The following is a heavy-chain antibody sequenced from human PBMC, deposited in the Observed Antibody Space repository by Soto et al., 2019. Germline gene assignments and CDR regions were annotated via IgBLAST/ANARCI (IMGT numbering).Heavy chain of an antibody. D-gene: IGHD2-2*01. Sequence: SETLSLTCTVSGSSISSGGYYWSWIRQHPGKGLEWIGYIYYSGSTYYNPSLKSRVTISVDTSKNQFSLKLSSVTAADTAVYYCARVARYCSSTSCYGVSGYYYYGMAVWVQGTTVTVSS. CDR1: GSSISSGGYY. V-gene: IGHV4-31*03. CDR3: ARVARYCSSTSCYGVSGYYYYGMAV. CDR2: IYYSGST. J-gene: IGHJ6*02.